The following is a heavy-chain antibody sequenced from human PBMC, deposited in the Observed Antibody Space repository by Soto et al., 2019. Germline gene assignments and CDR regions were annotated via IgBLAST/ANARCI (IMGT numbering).Heavy chain of an antibody. V-gene: IGHV1-18*01. D-gene: IGHD5-18*01. Sequence: GASVKVSCKASGYTFTSYGISWVRQAPGQGLEWMGWISAYNGNTNYAQKLQGRVTMTTDTSTSTAYMELRSLRPDDTAVYYCVKHASGDMKTIFDNWGQGTLVTVSS. CDR1: GYTFTSYG. J-gene: IGHJ4*02. CDR2: ISAYNGNT. CDR3: VKHASGDMKTIFDN.